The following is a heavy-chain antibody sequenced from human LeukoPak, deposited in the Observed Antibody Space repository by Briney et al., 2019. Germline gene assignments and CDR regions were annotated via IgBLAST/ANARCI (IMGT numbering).Heavy chain of an antibody. CDR2: IKEDGSEK. CDR1: GFTYSYFW. D-gene: IGHD3-22*01. Sequence: GGSLRLSCAASGFTYSYFWMSWVRQAPGKGPEWVANIKEDGSEKYYVDSVKGRFTISRDNDKNSLYLQMSSLRAEDTAVYYCVREYYYNSSGYRALCYWGQGTLVTVSS. J-gene: IGHJ4*02. CDR3: VREYYYNSSGYRALCY. V-gene: IGHV3-7*01.